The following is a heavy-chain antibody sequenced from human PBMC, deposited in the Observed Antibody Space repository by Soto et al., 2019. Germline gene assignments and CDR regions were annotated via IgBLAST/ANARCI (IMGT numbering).Heavy chain of an antibody. CDR3: AKGGSSSEANFDY. J-gene: IGHJ4*02. Sequence: GGSLRLSCAASGFTFSSYAMSWVRHAPGKGLEWVSAISGSGGSTYYADSVKGRFTISRDNSKNTLYLQMNSLRAEDTAVYYCAKGGSSSEANFDYWGQGTLVTVSS. CDR1: GFTFSSYA. D-gene: IGHD6-6*01. V-gene: IGHV3-23*01. CDR2: ISGSGGST.